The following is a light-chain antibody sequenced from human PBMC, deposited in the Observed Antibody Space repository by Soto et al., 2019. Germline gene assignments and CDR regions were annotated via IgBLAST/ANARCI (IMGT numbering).Light chain of an antibody. J-gene: IGLJ3*02. CDR1: SSDIGSYNL. Sequence: QSALTQPASVSGSPGQSITISCTGTSSDIGSYNLVPWYQQYPGKAPKLMIYEGNKRPSGVSNRFSGSKSGNTASLTISGLQAEDEPDYYSCSYAGNNTWVFGGGTKLTVL. CDR2: EGN. V-gene: IGLV2-23*01. CDR3: CSYAGNNTWV.